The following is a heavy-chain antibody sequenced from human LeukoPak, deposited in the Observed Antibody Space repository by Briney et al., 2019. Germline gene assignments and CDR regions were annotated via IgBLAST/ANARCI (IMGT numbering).Heavy chain of an antibody. D-gene: IGHD3-16*01. V-gene: IGHV3-74*01. Sequence: GGSLRLSCAASGFTFSSYWMHWVRQAPGKGLVWVSRINTVGSSTSYADSVKGRFTISRDNAKNTLYLQMNSLRAEDTAVYYCARDWAGGLFDYWGQGTLVTVSS. CDR2: INTVGSST. CDR3: ARDWAGGLFDY. CDR1: GFTFSSYW. J-gene: IGHJ4*02.